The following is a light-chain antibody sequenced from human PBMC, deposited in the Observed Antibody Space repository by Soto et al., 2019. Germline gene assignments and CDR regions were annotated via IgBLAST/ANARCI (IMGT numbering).Light chain of an antibody. Sequence: EIVLTQSPATLSLYPGERATLSCRASQSVSSYLVWYQHKPGQAPRLLIYDASNRATGIPARFSGSGSGTDFTLTISSLEPEDYAVYYCQQRSNWPLTFGGGTKVDIK. CDR2: DAS. V-gene: IGKV3-11*01. J-gene: IGKJ4*01. CDR1: QSVSSY. CDR3: QQRSNWPLT.